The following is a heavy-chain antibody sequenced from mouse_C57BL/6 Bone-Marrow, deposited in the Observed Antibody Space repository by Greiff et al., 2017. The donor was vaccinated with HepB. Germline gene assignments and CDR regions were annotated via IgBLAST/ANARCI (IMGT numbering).Heavy chain of an antibody. Sequence: QVQLQQPGAELVRPGSSVKLSCKASGYTFTSYWMHWVKQRPIQGLEWIGNIDPSDSETHYNQKFKDKATLTVDKSSSTAYMQLSSLTSEDSAVYYCARKVGRAWFAYWGQGTLVTVSA. J-gene: IGHJ3*01. CDR3: ARKVGRAWFAY. D-gene: IGHD3-1*01. CDR1: GYTFTSYW. CDR2: IDPSDSET. V-gene: IGHV1-52*01.